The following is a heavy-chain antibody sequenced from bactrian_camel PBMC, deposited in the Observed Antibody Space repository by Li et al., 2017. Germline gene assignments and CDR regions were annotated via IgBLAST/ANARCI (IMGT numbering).Heavy chain of an antibody. CDR3: AADSMWWALYH. J-gene: IGHJ4*01. CDR2: IGSDGTT. D-gene: IGHD7*01. V-gene: IGHV3S60*01. Sequence: HVQLVESGGGLVQPGGSLRLSCAASGLSFDDYAMGWFRQAPGNECELVSTIGSDGTTLYADSVKGRFTISQDSASDTVYLQMNSLKPEDTAVYYCAADSMWWALYHWGQGTQVTVS. CDR1: GLSFDDYA.